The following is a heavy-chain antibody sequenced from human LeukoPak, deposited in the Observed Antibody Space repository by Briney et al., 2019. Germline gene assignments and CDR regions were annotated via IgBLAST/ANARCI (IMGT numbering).Heavy chain of an antibody. Sequence: ASVKVSCKASGYTFTSYDINWVRQATGQGLEWMGWLNPNSGNTGYAQKLQGRVTITRNTSISTAYMELSSLRSEYTGVYYCARGRTYSDWDIWGQGAMVTVSS. D-gene: IGHD2-15*01. CDR3: ARGRTYSDWDI. V-gene: IGHV1-8*01. J-gene: IGHJ3*02. CDR2: LNPNSGNT. CDR1: GYTFTSYD.